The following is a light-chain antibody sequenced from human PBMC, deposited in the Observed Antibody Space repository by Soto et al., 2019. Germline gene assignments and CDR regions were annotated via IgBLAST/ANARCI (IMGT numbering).Light chain of an antibody. J-gene: IGKJ3*01. V-gene: IGKV3-11*01. Sequence: GLTQSPATLSVSPGDTATLSCRASQSVGTYLAWYQQKPGQAPSLLIYDTSKRATGIPARFSGSGSGTDFTLTISRLEPEDFAIDYCQLRSSWLPFTFGPGTKVDLK. CDR1: QSVGTY. CDR2: DTS. CDR3: QLRSSWLPFT.